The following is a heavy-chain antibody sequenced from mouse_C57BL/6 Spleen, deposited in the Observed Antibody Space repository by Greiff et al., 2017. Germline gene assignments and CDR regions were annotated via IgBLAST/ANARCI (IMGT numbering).Heavy chain of an antibody. CDR3: ARPYYSKGGYFDV. Sequence: VQLQQSGTELVKPGASVKLSCKASGYTFTSYWMHWVKQRPGQGLEWIGNINPSNGGTNYNEKFKSKATLTVDKSSSTAYMQLSSLTSEDSAVYYCARPYYSKGGYFDVWGTGTTVTVSS. CDR2: INPSNGGT. J-gene: IGHJ1*03. V-gene: IGHV1-53*01. CDR1: GYTFTSYW. D-gene: IGHD2-5*01.